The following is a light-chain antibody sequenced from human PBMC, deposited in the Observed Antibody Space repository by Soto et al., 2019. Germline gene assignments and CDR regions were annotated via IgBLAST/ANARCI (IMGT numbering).Light chain of an antibody. CDR2: DVS. V-gene: IGKV3-15*01. Sequence: EIVMTQSPATLSVSPGERATLSCRASESVSSNLAWYQQKPGQAPRLLMYDVSTRGTGIPDRFSGSGSGTEFTLTISSLQSEDLAVYYCQQYNKWSPVTFGQGTKVESK. J-gene: IGKJ1*01. CDR1: ESVSSN. CDR3: QQYNKWSPVT.